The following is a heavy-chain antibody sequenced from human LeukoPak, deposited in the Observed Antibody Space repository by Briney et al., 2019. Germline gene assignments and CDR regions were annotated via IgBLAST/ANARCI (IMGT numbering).Heavy chain of an antibody. V-gene: IGHV4-4*07. D-gene: IGHD6-13*01. Sequence: TSETLSLTCTVSGGSISSYYWSWIRQPAGKGLEWIGRIYTSGSTNYNPSLKGRVTMSVDTSKNQFSLKLSSATAADTAVYYCARVKSFGGAAGFRWFDPWGQGTLVTVSS. CDR3: ARVKSFGGAAGFRWFDP. J-gene: IGHJ5*02. CDR1: GGSISSYY. CDR2: IYTSGST.